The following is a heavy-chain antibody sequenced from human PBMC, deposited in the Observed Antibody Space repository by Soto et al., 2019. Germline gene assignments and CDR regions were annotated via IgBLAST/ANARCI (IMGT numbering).Heavy chain of an antibody. Sequence: QVQLVQSGAEVKKPGASVKVSCKASGYTFTTHGISWVRQAPGQGLEWMGWVRGDNGHTNYAQSLQGRVTMTTDTSTNTAYMELRSLRSDDTAVYYWARALGYCRSGACYREWFDPWGQGTLVTVSS. CDR1: GYTFTTHG. V-gene: IGHV1-18*01. CDR3: ARALGYCRSGACYREWFDP. J-gene: IGHJ5*02. CDR2: VRGDNGHT. D-gene: IGHD2-21*02.